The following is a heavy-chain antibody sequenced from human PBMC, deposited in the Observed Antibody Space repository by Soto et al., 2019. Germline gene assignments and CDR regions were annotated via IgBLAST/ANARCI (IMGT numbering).Heavy chain of an antibody. Sequence: PAASVKVSCKASGGTFSSYAISWVRQAPGQGLEWMGGIIPIFGTANYAQKFQGRVTITADESTSTAYMELSSLRSEDTAVYYCASPLKLNLYYYYGMDVWGQGTTVTVSS. V-gene: IGHV1-69*13. J-gene: IGHJ6*02. CDR2: IIPIFGTA. D-gene: IGHD1-1*01. CDR1: GGTFSSYA. CDR3: ASPLKLNLYYYYGMDV.